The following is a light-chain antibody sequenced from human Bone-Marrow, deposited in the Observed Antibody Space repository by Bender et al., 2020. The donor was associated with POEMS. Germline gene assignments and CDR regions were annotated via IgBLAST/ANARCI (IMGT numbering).Light chain of an antibody. CDR2: SSH. J-gene: IGLJ3*02. CDR3: AVWDDSLNGWV. V-gene: IGLV1-44*01. Sequence: QSVLTQPPSASGTPGQRVTISCSGGSSNIGAHAVNWYQHLPGTAPKLLIYSSHRRPSEVPDRFSGSRSGTSASLAISGLESEDEANCYCAVWDDSLNGWVFGGETKLTVL. CDR1: SSNIGAHA.